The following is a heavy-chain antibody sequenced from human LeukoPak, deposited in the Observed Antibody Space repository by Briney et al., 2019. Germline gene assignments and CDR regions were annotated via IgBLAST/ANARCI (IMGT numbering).Heavy chain of an antibody. V-gene: IGHV3-53*01. D-gene: IGHD2-21*02. Sequence: LSLTCTVSGGSTNSGGYYWSWVRQAPGKGLEWVSVIYSGGSTYYADSVKGRFTISRDNSKNTLYLQMNSLRAEDTAVYYCARDSDGYFDYWGQGTLVTVSS. CDR3: ARDSDGYFDY. CDR2: IYSGGST. CDR1: GGSTNSGGYY. J-gene: IGHJ4*02.